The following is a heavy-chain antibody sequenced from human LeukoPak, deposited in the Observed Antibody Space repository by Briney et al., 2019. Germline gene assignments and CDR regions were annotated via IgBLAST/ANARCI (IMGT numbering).Heavy chain of an antibody. CDR2: IRYDGRNK. J-gene: IGHJ4*02. CDR1: GLTFSNYG. D-gene: IGHD4-17*01. Sequence: GGSLRLSCAASGLTFSNYGMHWVRQAPGKGLEWVAFIRYDGRNKYYADSVKGRFTISRDNSKNTLYLQMNSLNSLRAEDTAVYYCAKANDYGDYGGFDSWGLGTLVTVSS. CDR3: AKANDYGDYGGFDS. V-gene: IGHV3-30*02.